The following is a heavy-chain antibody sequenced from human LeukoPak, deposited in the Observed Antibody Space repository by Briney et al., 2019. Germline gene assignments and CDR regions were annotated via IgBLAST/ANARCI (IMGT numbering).Heavy chain of an antibody. J-gene: IGHJ4*02. Sequence: GGSLRLSCAASGFTFSSYAMSWVRQVPGKGLEWVSTISATGGRTYYADSVKGRFTTSRDNSKNTLYLQMNSLRVEDTAVYYCASLAFDWSDYWGQGTLVTVSS. V-gene: IGHV3-23*01. CDR2: ISATGGRT. CDR1: GFTFSSYA. D-gene: IGHD3-9*01. CDR3: ASLAFDWSDY.